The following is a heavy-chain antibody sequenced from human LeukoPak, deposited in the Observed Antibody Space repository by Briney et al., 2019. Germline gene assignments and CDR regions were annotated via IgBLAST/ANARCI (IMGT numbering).Heavy chain of an antibody. D-gene: IGHD1-14*01. CDR2: IDSDGTTT. J-gene: IGHJ5*02. CDR1: GFTHRNAR. V-gene: IGHV3-74*01. CDR3: ARDRPHNWFDP. Sequence: GGSLRHSCASSGFTHRNARMHWVRQAPGEGLVWVSRIDSDGTTTIYADSVKGRFTISRDNAKNTVYLQMNSLRVEDTAVYYCARDRPHNWFDPWGQGTLVTVSS.